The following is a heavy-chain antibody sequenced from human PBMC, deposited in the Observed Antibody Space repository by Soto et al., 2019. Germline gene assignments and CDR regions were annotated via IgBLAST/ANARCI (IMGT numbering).Heavy chain of an antibody. Sequence: GGSLRLSCTASGFTFGDYAMSWFRQAPGKGLEWVGFIRSKAYGGTTEYAASVKGRFTISRDDSKSIAYLQMNSLKTEDTAVYYCTRGPVLLWFGDRGYFDYWGQGTLVTVSS. V-gene: IGHV3-49*03. CDR2: IRSKAYGGTT. D-gene: IGHD3-10*01. J-gene: IGHJ4*02. CDR3: TRGPVLLWFGDRGYFDY. CDR1: GFTFGDYA.